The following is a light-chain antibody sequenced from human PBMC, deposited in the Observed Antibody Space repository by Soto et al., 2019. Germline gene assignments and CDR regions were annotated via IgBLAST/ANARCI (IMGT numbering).Light chain of an antibody. V-gene: IGLV2-14*01. CDR3: SSYTTSNTRQIV. J-gene: IGLJ1*01. Sequence: QSVLTQPASVSGSPGQSITISCTGTSSDVGGYNYVSWYQQHPGKAPKFMIYDVSNRPPGVSNLFSGSKSGNTASLTISGLQAEDEADYYCSSYTTSNTRQIVFGTGTKVTVL. CDR1: SSDVGGYNY. CDR2: DVS.